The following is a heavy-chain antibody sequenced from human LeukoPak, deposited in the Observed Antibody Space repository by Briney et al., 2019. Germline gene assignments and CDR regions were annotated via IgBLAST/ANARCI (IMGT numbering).Heavy chain of an antibody. CDR3: ARGLGYCSSTSCHGDY. CDR2: ISAYNGNT. Sequence: ASVKVSCKASGYTFTSYGISWVRQAPGQGLEWMGWISAYNGNTNYAQKLQGGVTMTTDTSTSTAYMELRSLRSDDTAVYYCARGLGYCSSTSCHGDYWGQGTLVTVSS. D-gene: IGHD2-2*01. J-gene: IGHJ4*02. CDR1: GYTFTSYG. V-gene: IGHV1-18*01.